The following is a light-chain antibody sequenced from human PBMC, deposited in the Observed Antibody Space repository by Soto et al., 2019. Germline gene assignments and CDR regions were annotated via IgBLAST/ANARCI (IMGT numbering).Light chain of an antibody. CDR3: QQYGSSPPYT. Sequence: EIVLTQSPGTLSLSPGERATLSCRASQSVSSSYLAWYQQKPGQAPRLVIYGASNRATGIPERFSGSGSGTDFTLTISRLEPEDFAVYYCQQYGSSPPYTFGQGTKLESK. V-gene: IGKV3-20*01. CDR1: QSVSSSY. J-gene: IGKJ2*01. CDR2: GAS.